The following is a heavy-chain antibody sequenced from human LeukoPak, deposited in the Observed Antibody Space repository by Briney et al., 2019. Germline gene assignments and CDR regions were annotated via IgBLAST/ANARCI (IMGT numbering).Heavy chain of an antibody. Sequence: PSETLSLTCTVSGYSISSSYYWGWIRQPPGKGQEWIGYIYYSGSTNYNPSLKSRVTISVDTSKNQFSLKLSSVTAADTAVYYCARKYLEFDYWGQGTLVTVSS. V-gene: IGHV4-61*01. D-gene: IGHD1-20*01. CDR1: GYSISSSYY. J-gene: IGHJ4*02. CDR2: IYYSGST. CDR3: ARKYLEFDY.